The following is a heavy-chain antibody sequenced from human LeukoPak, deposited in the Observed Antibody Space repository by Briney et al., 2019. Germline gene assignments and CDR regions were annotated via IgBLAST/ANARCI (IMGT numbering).Heavy chain of an antibody. Sequence: PGGSLRLSCAACRFTFRSYGLHGVRQAAARGRAGVAVISNDGNNKYKAGSVRGGSAISRDNSKNTLYLQMNSLRAEDTAVYYCANGGIVVATTGYWGQGTLVTVSS. V-gene: IGHV3-30*18. CDR2: ISNDGNNK. CDR1: RFTFRSYG. J-gene: IGHJ4*02. CDR3: ANGGIVVATTGY. D-gene: IGHD6-19*01.